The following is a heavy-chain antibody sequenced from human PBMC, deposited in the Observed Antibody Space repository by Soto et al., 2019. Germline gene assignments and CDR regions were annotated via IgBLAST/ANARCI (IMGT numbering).Heavy chain of an antibody. J-gene: IGHJ3*02. CDR2: ISSNGGST. Sequence: PGGSLRLSCSASGFTFSSYAMHWVRQAPGKGLEYVSAISSNGGSTYYADSVKGRFTISRDNSKNTLYLQMNSLRAEDTAVYYCARDPSQQLALNAFDIWGQGTMVTVSS. D-gene: IGHD6-13*01. CDR1: GFTFSSYA. CDR3: ARDPSQQLALNAFDI. V-gene: IGHV3-64*04.